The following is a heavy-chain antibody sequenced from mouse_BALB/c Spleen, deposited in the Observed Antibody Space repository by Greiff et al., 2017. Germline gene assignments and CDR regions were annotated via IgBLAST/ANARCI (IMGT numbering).Heavy chain of an antibody. CDR2: ISSGGST. J-gene: IGHJ2*01. CDR1: GFTFSSYA. CDR3: ARGRSDYFDY. Sequence: DVMLVESGGGLVKPGGSLKLSCAASGFTFSSYAMSWVRQTPEKRLEWVASISSGGSTYYPDSVKGRFTISRDNARNILYLQMSSLRSEDTAMYYCARGRSDYFDYWGQGTTLTVSS. V-gene: IGHV5-6-5*01. D-gene: IGHD1-3*01.